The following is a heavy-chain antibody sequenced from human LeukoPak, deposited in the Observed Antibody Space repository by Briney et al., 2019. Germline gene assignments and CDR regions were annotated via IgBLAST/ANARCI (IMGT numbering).Heavy chain of an antibody. V-gene: IGHV1-24*01. Sequence: ASVKVSCKVSGYTLTELSMHWVRQAPGKGLEWMGGFDPEDGETIYAQKFQGRVTMTEDTSTDTAYMELSSLRSEDTAVYYCANYDFWGGYYLSFDYWGQGTLVTVSS. J-gene: IGHJ4*02. CDR2: FDPEDGET. CDR3: ANYDFWGGYYLSFDY. CDR1: GYTLTELS. D-gene: IGHD3-3*01.